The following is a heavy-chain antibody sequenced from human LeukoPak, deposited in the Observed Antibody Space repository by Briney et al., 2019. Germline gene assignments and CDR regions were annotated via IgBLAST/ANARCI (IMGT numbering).Heavy chain of an antibody. CDR1: GGTFSSYA. J-gene: IGHJ3*02. CDR2: IIPIFGTA. CDR3: ARTRDGYNYDAFDI. V-gene: IGHV1-69*13. Sequence: SVKVSCKASGGTFSSYAISWVRQAPGQGLEWMGGIIPIFGTANYAQKFQGRVTITADESTSTAYMELSSLRSEDTAVYYCARTRDGYNYDAFDIWGQGTMVTVSS. D-gene: IGHD5-24*01.